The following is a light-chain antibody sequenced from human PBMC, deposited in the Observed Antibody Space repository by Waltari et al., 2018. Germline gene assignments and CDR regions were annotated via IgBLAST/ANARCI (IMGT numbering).Light chain of an antibody. CDR2: DVS. CDR1: SSDVGGYKY. V-gene: IGLV2-14*01. J-gene: IGLJ3*02. CDR3: SSYTSSSTWV. Sequence: QSALTQPASVSGSPGQSITISCTGTSSDVGGYKYVSWYQQHPGKAPKLMIYDVSKRPSGVSNRFSGSKSGNTATLTISWLQAEDEADYYCSSYTSSSTWVFGGGTKLTVL.